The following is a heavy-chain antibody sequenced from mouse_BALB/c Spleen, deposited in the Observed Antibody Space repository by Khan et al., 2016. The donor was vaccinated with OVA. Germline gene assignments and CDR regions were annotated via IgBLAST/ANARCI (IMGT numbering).Heavy chain of an antibody. CDR2: VAPGSGST. D-gene: IGHD6-2*01. V-gene: IGHV1S41*01. J-gene: IGHJ4*01. CDR1: GYTFTSYW. Sequence: DLVKPGASVKLSCKASGYTFTSYWINWIKERPEQGLEWIGRVAPGSGSTSYNEMLKAKAIMTIEKSSSTAYIQLIRLSSGDSAVYFCASSNSYGVSLSAMAYWGQGTSVTVSS. CDR3: ASSNSYGVSLSAMAY.